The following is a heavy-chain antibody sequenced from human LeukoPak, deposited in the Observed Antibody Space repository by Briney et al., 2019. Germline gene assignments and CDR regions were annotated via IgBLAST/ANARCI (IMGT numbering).Heavy chain of an antibody. V-gene: IGHV3-7*01. CDR3: GRADQKWFGESMVDY. Sequence: AGGSPRLSCAASGFTFSTYWMHWVRQAPGKGLEWVANIKQDGGEKYYVDSVKGRFTISRDNAKNSLYLQMSSLRAEDTAVYYCGRADQKWFGESMVDYWGQGTLVTVSS. D-gene: IGHD3-10*01. J-gene: IGHJ4*02. CDR2: IKQDGGEK. CDR1: GFTFSTYW.